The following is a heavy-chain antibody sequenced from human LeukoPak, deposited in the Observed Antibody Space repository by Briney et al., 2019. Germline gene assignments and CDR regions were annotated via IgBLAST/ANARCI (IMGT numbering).Heavy chain of an antibody. CDR2: INHSGST. Sequence: SETLSLTCAVYGGSFSGYYWSWIRQPPGKGLEWIGEINHSGSTNYNPSLKSRVTISVDTSKNQFSLKLSSVTAADTAVSYCARGRIAVAGTRDYFDYWGQGTLVTVSS. V-gene: IGHV4-34*01. CDR3: ARGRIAVAGTRDYFDY. J-gene: IGHJ4*02. D-gene: IGHD6-19*01. CDR1: GGSFSGYY.